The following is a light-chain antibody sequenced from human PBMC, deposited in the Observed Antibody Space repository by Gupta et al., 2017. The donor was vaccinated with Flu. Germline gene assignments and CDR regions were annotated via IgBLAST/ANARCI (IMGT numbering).Light chain of an antibody. CDR2: DNR. Sequence: GSESLDWYQQKTAAAPILFIYDNRRRSTGAPESFFGTNCGTTATVTTSRDEGGDEADYYCQEGDRGSDKYVFGGGTKITVL. CDR1: GSES. CDR3: QEGDRGSDKYV. V-gene: IGLV3-21*02. J-gene: IGLJ1*01.